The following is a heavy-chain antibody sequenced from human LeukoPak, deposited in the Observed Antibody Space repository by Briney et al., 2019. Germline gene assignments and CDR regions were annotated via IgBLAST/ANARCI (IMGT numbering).Heavy chain of an antibody. D-gene: IGHD4-17*01. CDR2: INPNSGVT. Sequence: ASVKVSCKASGYTFTGYYMHWVRQAPGQGLEWMGRINPNSGVTNYAQKFQGRVTMTRDTSISTAYMELSRLRSDDTAVYYCARNPTVGDDFDYWGQGTLVTVSS. CDR1: GYTFTGYY. J-gene: IGHJ4*02. V-gene: IGHV1-2*06. CDR3: ARNPTVGDDFDY.